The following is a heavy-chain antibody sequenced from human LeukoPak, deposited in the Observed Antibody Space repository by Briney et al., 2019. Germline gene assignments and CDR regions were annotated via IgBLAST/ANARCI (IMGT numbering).Heavy chain of an antibody. Sequence: GASVKVSCKASGYTFTSYGISWVRQAPGQGLEWMGWISAYNGNTNYAQKLQGRVTMTTDTSTSTAYMELRSLRSDDTAVYYCARVYTAMVDYYYYYMDVWGKGTTVTISS. V-gene: IGHV1-18*01. CDR3: ARVYTAMVDYYYYYMDV. CDR1: GYTFTSYG. D-gene: IGHD5-18*01. J-gene: IGHJ6*03. CDR2: ISAYNGNT.